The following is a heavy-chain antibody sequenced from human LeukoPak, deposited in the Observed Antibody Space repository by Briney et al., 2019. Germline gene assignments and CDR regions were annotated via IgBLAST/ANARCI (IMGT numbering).Heavy chain of an antibody. V-gene: IGHV1-18*01. CDR2: ISAYNGNT. Sequence: AASVKVSCKASGYTFTSYGISWVRQAPGQGLEWMGWISAYNGNTNYAQKLQGRVTMTTDTSTSTAYMELRSLRSDDTAVYYCARCAGLYDFWSGYPPKYYYYYMDVWGKGTTVTVSS. D-gene: IGHD3-3*01. CDR1: GYTFTSYG. J-gene: IGHJ6*03. CDR3: ARCAGLYDFWSGYPPKYYYYYMDV.